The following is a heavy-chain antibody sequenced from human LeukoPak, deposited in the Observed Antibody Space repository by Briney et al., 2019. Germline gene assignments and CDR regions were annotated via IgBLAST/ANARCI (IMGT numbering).Heavy chain of an antibody. D-gene: IGHD2-2*01. Sequence: GGSLRLSCAASGFTSSAYDMHWVRQITGGGLEWVSTSGTVGDTFYSDSVKGRFTISRENAKNSVHLQMNSLRVADSAIYFCVRAAMPYIINGRRFDYWGQGTLVTVSS. J-gene: IGHJ4*02. CDR3: VRAAMPYIINGRRFDY. V-gene: IGHV3-13*04. CDR1: GFTSSAYD. CDR2: SGTVGDT.